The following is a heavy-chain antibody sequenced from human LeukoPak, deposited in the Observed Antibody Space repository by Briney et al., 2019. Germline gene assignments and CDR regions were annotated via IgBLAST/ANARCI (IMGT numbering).Heavy chain of an antibody. J-gene: IGHJ6*04. CDR2: IWYDGSNK. V-gene: IGHV3-33*01. Sequence: GRSLRLSCAASGFTFSSYGMHWVRQAPGKGLEWVAVIWYDGSNKYYADSVKGRFTISRDNSKNTLYLQMNSLRAEDTAVYYCARDLGSYSSSWYGAYYYGMDVWGKGTTVTVSP. CDR3: ARDLGSYSSSWYGAYYYGMDV. D-gene: IGHD6-13*01. CDR1: GFTFSSYG.